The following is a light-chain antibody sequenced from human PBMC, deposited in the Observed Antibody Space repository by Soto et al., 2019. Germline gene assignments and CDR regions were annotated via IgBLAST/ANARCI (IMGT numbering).Light chain of an antibody. J-gene: IGKJ1*01. CDR3: QQYNNWPRT. CDR1: QSFSSN. Sequence: EIVMTQSPATLSVSPGERATLSCRASQSFSSNLAWYQHKPGQAPRLLIYGASTRATGIPARFSGSGSGTEFTLTISSLQSEDFAVYYCQQYNNWPRTFGQGPKVEIK. CDR2: GAS. V-gene: IGKV3-15*01.